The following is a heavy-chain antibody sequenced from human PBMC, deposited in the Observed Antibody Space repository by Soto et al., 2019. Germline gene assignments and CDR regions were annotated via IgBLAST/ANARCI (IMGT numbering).Heavy chain of an antibody. Sequence: QVHLQQWGAGLLTSSETLSLTCAVYGGSFTGLYWSWIRQSPGKGLEWIGEITHSGSTNYNPSLPSRVTISVDTSTNPNPLKLSSPTAEATAVYYCGTSAATVWLRVGYYCESWGQGRMVTVSS. J-gene: IGHJ4*02. CDR2: ITHSGST. D-gene: IGHD5-12*01. CDR1: GGSFTGLY. V-gene: IGHV4-34*01. CDR3: GTSAATVWLRVGYYCES.